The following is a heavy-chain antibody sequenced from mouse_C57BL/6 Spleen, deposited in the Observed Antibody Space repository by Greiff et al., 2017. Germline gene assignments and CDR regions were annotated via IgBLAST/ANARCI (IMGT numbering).Heavy chain of an antibody. D-gene: IGHD1-1*01. CDR2: IYPRSGNT. CDR3: ARPGAGSSYQEYFDY. CDR1: GYTFTSYG. Sequence: QVQLQQSGAELARPGASVKLSCKASGYTFTSYGISWVKQRTGPGLEWIGEIYPRSGNTYYNEKFKGKATLTADKSSSTAYMALRSLAAEDSAVYCCARPGAGSSYQEYFDYWGQGTTLTVSS. J-gene: IGHJ2*01. V-gene: IGHV1-81*01.